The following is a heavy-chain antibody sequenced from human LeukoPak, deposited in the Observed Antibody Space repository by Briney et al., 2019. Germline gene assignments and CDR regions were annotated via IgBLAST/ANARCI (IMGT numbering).Heavy chain of an antibody. CDR3: ARKNDLFNAAFDI. V-gene: IGHV3-53*01. Sequence: GGSLRLSCAASGFTVSSNYISWVRQAPVKGLEWVSITYSDGNTNYADSVKGRFTISRDNSKNTLSLQMNSLRGEDTAVHFCARKNDLFNAAFDIWGQGTVVTVSS. CDR1: GFTVSSNY. CDR2: TYSDGNT. D-gene: IGHD1-1*01. J-gene: IGHJ3*02.